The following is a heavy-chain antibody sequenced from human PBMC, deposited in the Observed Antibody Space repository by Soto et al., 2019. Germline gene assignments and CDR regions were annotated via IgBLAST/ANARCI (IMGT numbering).Heavy chain of an antibody. J-gene: IGHJ4*02. Sequence: GESLKISCKGSVYSFTSYWISWVRQMPGKGLEWMGRIDPSDSYTNYSPSFQGHVTISADKSISTAYLQWSSLKASDTAMYYCATEYYYDSSGYPGPPVYWGQGTLVTVSS. V-gene: IGHV5-10-1*01. D-gene: IGHD3-22*01. CDR2: IDPSDSYT. CDR1: VYSFTSYW. CDR3: ATEYYYDSSGYPGPPVY.